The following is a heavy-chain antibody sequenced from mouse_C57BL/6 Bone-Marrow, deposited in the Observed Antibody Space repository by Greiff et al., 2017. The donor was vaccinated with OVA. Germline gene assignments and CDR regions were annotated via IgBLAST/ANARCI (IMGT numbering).Heavy chain of an antibody. Sequence: EVQLHQSGPELVKPGASVKISCKASGYTFTDYYMNWVKQSHGKSLEWIGDINPNNGGTSYNQKFKGKATLTVDKSSSTAYMELRSLTSEDSAVYYCARGDRDFDYWGQGTTLTVSS. V-gene: IGHV1-26*01. CDR3: ARGDRDFDY. J-gene: IGHJ2*01. D-gene: IGHD3-3*01. CDR2: INPNNGGT. CDR1: GYTFTDYY.